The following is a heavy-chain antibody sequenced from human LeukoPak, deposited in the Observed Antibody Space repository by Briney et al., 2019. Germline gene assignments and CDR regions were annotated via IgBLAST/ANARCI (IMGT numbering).Heavy chain of an antibody. CDR3: ARLDRGGWKASDTAMKDAFDI. Sequence: PSETLSLTCTVSGGSISSSSYYWGWIRQPPGKGLEWIGSIYYSGSTYYNPSLKSRVTISVDTSKNQFSLKLSSVTAADTAVYYCARLDRGGWKASDTAMKDAFDIWGQGTMVTVSS. CDR2: IYYSGST. V-gene: IGHV4-39*07. CDR1: GGSISSSSYY. D-gene: IGHD5-18*01. J-gene: IGHJ3*02.